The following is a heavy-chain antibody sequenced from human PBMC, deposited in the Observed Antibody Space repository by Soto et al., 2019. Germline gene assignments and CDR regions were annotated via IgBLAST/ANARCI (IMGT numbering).Heavy chain of an antibody. CDR1: GFTFSSYG. Sequence: QVQLVESGGGVVQPGRSLRLSCAASGFTFSSYGMHWVRQAPGKGLEWVAVIWYDGSNKYYADSVKGRFTISRDNSKNTLYMQMNRLRAADTAVYYCARAYLPVAGTGYFAYSGQGTLVTVSS. CDR3: ARAYLPVAGTGYFAY. CDR2: IWYDGSNK. J-gene: IGHJ4*02. D-gene: IGHD6-19*01. V-gene: IGHV3-33*01.